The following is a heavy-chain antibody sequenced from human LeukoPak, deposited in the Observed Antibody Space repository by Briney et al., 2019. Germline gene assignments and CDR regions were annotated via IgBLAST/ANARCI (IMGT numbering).Heavy chain of an antibody. CDR1: GFTFSRDW. V-gene: IGHV3-7*01. J-gene: IGHJ4*02. CDR2: IKPDGNEE. D-gene: IGHD5-12*01. Sequence: GGSLRLSCSASGFTFSRDWMSWVRHTPGKGLECVAKIKPDGNEEYYMDSVKGRFTISRDNSKNSLYLHLISLRDEDTAVYYCAREIWWRFDHWGQGGLVTVSS. CDR3: AREIWWRFDH.